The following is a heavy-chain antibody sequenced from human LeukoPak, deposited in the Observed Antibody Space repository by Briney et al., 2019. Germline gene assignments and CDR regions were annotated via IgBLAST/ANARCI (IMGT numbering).Heavy chain of an antibody. Sequence: SETLSLTCTVSGGSTSSGDYYWSWIRQPPGKGLEWIGYIYYSGSTYYNPSLKSRVTISVDTSKNQFSLKLSSATAADTAVYYCARVYWNYASDIWGQGTMVTVSS. V-gene: IGHV4-30-4*08. CDR3: ARVYWNYASDI. CDR1: GGSTSSGDYY. D-gene: IGHD1-7*01. CDR2: IYYSGST. J-gene: IGHJ3*02.